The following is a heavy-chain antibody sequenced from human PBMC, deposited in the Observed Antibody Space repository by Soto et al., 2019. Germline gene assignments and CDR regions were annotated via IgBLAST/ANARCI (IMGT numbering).Heavy chain of an antibody. D-gene: IGHD6-19*01. Sequence: PSETLSLTCSASGASINSYCWSWIRQPPGKGLEWIGFIFYVGSPNSIPSLKSRVTISIDTSKSQFSLKLSSVTAADTAVYYCARLTRYDSGWSAFDYWGQGALVTVSS. J-gene: IGHJ4*02. CDR1: GASINSYC. CDR3: ARLTRYDSGWSAFDY. V-gene: IGHV4-59*01. CDR2: IFYVGSP.